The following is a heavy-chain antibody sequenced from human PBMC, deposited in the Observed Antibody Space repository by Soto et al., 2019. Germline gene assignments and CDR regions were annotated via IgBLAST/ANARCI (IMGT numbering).Heavy chain of an antibody. CDR3: AGKTYYYGSGRQTVYYMDV. V-gene: IGHV4-39*01. CDR2: IYYSGST. J-gene: IGHJ6*03. Sequence: SETLSLTCTVSGGSISSSSYYWGWIRQPPGKGLEWIGSIYYSGSTYYNPSLKSRVTISVDTSKNQFSLKLSSVTAADTAVYYCAGKTYYYGSGRQTVYYMDVWGKGTTVTVSS. D-gene: IGHD3-10*01. CDR1: GGSISSSSYY.